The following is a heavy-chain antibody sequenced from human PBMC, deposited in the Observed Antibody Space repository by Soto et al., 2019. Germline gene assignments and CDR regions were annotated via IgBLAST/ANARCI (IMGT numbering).Heavy chain of an antibody. V-gene: IGHV1-8*01. CDR3: ARVACTCGRCYYDY. Sequence: QVQLVQSGAEVKKPGASVKVSCKASGYTFTSYDFNWVRQATGQGLEWLGWMNPNSDTTGYAQRFQGRVTMTRNTAISTAYMELSSLRSEDTAMYYCARVACTCGRCYYDYWGQGTLVTVSS. J-gene: IGHJ4*02. CDR2: MNPNSDTT. CDR1: GYTFTSYD. D-gene: IGHD2-8*02.